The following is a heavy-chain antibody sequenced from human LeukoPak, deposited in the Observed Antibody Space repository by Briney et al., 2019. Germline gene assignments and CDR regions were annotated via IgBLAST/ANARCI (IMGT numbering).Heavy chain of an antibody. V-gene: IGHV4-4*09. CDR2: IHSSGYT. Sequence: SETLSLTCTVSGGSISSYYRSWIRQPPGQGLEWIAYIHSSGYTNYNPSLKSRVTISVDTSKNQFSLKVTSVTAADTAVYYCAKRQGPNSGSYDYFDPWGQGTLVTVSS. J-gene: IGHJ5*02. D-gene: IGHD1-26*01. CDR1: GGSISSYY. CDR3: AKRQGPNSGSYDYFDP.